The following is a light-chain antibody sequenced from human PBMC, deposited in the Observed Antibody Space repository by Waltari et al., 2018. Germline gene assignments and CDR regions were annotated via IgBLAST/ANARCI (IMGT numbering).Light chain of an antibody. CDR3: QQYNSVPLT. CDR1: QAIRSW. CDR2: KAS. V-gene: IGKV1-5*03. Sequence: EIQLTKSPSPLPDLVGDKVPTTSRASQAIRSWLAWIQQKPGKAPKVLIYKASSLQSGVPSRFSGSGSGSDFTLTISSLQPEDFATYYCQQYNSVPLTFGGGTKVEIK. J-gene: IGKJ4*01.